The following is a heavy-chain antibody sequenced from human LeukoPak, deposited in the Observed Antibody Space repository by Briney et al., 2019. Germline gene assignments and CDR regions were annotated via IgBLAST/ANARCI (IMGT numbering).Heavy chain of an antibody. D-gene: IGHD6-25*01. V-gene: IGHV4-34*01. CDR2: SDDYGNT. Sequence: SETLSLTCGVDDGPFSRFYWTWIRQPPGKGLEWIGESDDYGNTNFNPSLKSRATISMDTSKKQVSLKLTSVSAADTAVYYCARGLRPGRDDALHVWGQGTMVTVSS. J-gene: IGHJ3*01. CDR3: ARGLRPGRDDALHV. CDR1: DGPFSRFY.